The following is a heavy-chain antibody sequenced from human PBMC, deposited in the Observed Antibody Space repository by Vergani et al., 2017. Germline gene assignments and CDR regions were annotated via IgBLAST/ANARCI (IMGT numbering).Heavy chain of an antibody. CDR1: GGTFSSYA. J-gene: IGHJ6*03. CDR3: ARGDGTGMIVPTDPRPVYYYCMDV. CDR2: IIPIFGTA. D-gene: IGHD3-22*01. V-gene: IGHV1-69*01. Sequence: QVQLVQSGAEVKKPGSSVKVSCKASGGTFSSYAISWVRQAPGQGLEWMGGIIPIFGTANYAQKFQGRVTITADESTSTAYMELSSLRSEDTAVYYCARGDGTGMIVPTDPRPVYYYCMDVWGKGTTVTVSS.